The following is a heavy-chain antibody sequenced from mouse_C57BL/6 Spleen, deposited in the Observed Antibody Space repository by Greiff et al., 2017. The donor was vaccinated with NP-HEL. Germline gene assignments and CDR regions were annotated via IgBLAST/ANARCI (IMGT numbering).Heavy chain of an antibody. CDR3: ARTFDGYYGGGAMDY. J-gene: IGHJ4*01. V-gene: IGHV5-17*01. D-gene: IGHD2-3*01. Sequence: EVKLVESGGGLVKPGGSLKLSCAASGFTFSDYGMHWVRQAPEKGLEWVAYIGSGSSTIYYADTVKGRFTISRDNAKNTLFLQMTSLRSEDTAMYYCARTFDGYYGGGAMDYWGQGTSVTVSS. CDR1: GFTFSDYG. CDR2: IGSGSSTI.